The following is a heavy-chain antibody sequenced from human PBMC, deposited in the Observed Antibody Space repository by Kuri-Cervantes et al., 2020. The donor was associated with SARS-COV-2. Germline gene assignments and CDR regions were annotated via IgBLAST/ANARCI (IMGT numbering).Heavy chain of an antibody. CDR2: ISYDGSNK. Sequence: GESLKISCAASGFTFSSYGMHWVRQAPGKGLEWVAVISYDGSNKYYADSVKGRFTISRDNAKNSLYLQMNSLRAEDTAVYYCARDAISPEVGQQPEYYFDYWGQGTLVTVSS. D-gene: IGHD6-13*01. CDR1: GFTFSSYG. V-gene: IGHV3-30*03. CDR3: ARDAISPEVGQQPEYYFDY. J-gene: IGHJ4*02.